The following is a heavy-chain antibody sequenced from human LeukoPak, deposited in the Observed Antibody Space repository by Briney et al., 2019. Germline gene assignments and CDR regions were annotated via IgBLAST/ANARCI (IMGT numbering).Heavy chain of an antibody. J-gene: IGHJ2*01. CDR1: GGSLRSYY. V-gene: IGHV4-59*01. Sequence: SETLSLTCTVSGGSLRSYYWSWIRQPPGKGLEWIGYIYNSGSTNYNPSLKSRVTISVDTSKNQFSLKLTSVTAADTAVYYCARVYYSSSYDYWYFDLWGRGTLVTVSS. CDR3: ARVYYSSSYDYWYFDL. D-gene: IGHD6-13*01. CDR2: IYNSGST.